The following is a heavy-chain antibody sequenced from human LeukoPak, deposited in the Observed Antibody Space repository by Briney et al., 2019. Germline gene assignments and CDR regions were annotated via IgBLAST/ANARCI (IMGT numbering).Heavy chain of an antibody. V-gene: IGHV3-53*01. CDR3: ARYIRSMGWLDY. Sequence: GGSLRLSCAASGFTVSSNYMSWVRQAPGKGLEWVSVIYSGGSTYYADSVRGRFTISRDNSKNTLYLQMNSLRAEDTAVYYCARYIRSMGWLDYWGQGTLVTVSS. J-gene: IGHJ4*02. CDR2: IYSGGST. D-gene: IGHD6-19*01. CDR1: GFTVSSNY.